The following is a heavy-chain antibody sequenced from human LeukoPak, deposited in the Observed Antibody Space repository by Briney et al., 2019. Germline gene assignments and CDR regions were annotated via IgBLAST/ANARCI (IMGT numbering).Heavy chain of an antibody. D-gene: IGHD3-3*01. Sequence: GGSLRLSCAASGFTFSSQWMSWVRQAPGKGLEWVANVNQGGTEKYYVDSVKGRFTISRDNAKNSLYLQMNSLRAEDTAVYYCAREIRYYDFWSGYYNPTFMDVWGKGTTVTVSS. CDR2: VNQGGTEK. V-gene: IGHV3-7*01. CDR1: GFTFSSQW. CDR3: AREIRYYDFWSGYYNPTFMDV. J-gene: IGHJ6*03.